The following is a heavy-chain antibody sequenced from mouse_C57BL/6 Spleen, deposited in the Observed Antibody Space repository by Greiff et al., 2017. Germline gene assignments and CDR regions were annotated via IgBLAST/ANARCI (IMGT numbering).Heavy chain of an antibody. J-gene: IGHJ2*01. V-gene: IGHV1-53*01. CDR2: ITPSNGGT. Sequence: QVQLQQPGTELVKPGASVKLSCKASGYTFTSYWMHWVKQRPGQGLEWIGNITPSNGGTNYNEKFKSKATLTVDKSSSTAYMQLSSLTSEVSSVYYCARGYYGSSYFDYWGQGTTLTVSS. D-gene: IGHD1-1*01. CDR3: ARGYYGSSYFDY. CDR1: GYTFTSYW.